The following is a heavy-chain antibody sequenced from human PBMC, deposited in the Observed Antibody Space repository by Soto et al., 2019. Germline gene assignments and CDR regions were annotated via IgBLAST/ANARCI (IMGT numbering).Heavy chain of an antibody. D-gene: IGHD5-12*01. V-gene: IGHV1-69*01. CDR3: ASGSGMATFDY. J-gene: IGHJ4*02. CDR2: IIPIFGTA. Sequence: VKVSCTASGGPLSSYAISWVRQAPGQGLEWMGGIIPIFGTANYAQKFQGRVTITADESTSTAYMELSSLRSEDTAVYYCASGSGMATFDYWGQGTLVTVS. CDR1: GGPLSSYA.